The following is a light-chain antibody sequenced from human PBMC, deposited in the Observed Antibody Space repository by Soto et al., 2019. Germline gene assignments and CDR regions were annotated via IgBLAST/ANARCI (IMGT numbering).Light chain of an antibody. V-gene: IGKV3-15*01. CDR3: QQYVRWPPGT. J-gene: IGKJ1*01. Sequence: EIVVTQSPATLSVSPGERVTLSCRASQSVSSSLAWYQQRPGQAPRLLIYDTSTRAAGIAARFGGSGSGTEFTLTISSLQSEDFAVYFCQQYVRWPPGTFGQGTTVHIK. CDR1: QSVSSS. CDR2: DTS.